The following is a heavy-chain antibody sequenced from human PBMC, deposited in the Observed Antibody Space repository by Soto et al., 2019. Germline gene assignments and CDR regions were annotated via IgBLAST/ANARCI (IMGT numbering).Heavy chain of an antibody. CDR2: ISAHNGHT. CDR3: ARDGRGWPDH. D-gene: IGHD6-19*01. J-gene: IGHJ4*02. V-gene: IGHV1-18*01. CDR1: GYTFPSYG. Sequence: QVHLVQSGAEVKKPGASVKVSCKASGYTFPSYGISWIRQAPGQGLVWMGWISAHNGHTKYTQNFQGRVTMTTDISTSTAHMELRGLRSDDTAVYYCARDGRGWPDHWGQGTLVTVSS.